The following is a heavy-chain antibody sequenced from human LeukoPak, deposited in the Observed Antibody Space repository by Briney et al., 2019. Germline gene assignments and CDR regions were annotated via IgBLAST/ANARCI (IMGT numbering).Heavy chain of an antibody. V-gene: IGHV4-39*01. J-gene: IGHJ2*01. CDR2: IYSSGST. CDR1: GASISGSGYY. D-gene: IGHD3-9*01. CDR3: ARQYSDILTGYHRGELYWYFDL. Sequence: PSETLSLTCTVSGASISGSGYYWGWIRQPPGKGLEWIGSIYSSGSTYYNASLQSRVTISIETSKNQISLKLSSVTAADTAVYYCARQYSDILTGYHRGELYWYFDLWGRGTLVTVSS.